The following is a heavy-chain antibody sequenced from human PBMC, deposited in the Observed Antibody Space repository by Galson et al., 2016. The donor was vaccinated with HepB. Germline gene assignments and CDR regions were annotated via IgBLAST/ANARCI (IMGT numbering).Heavy chain of an antibody. J-gene: IGHJ4*02. V-gene: IGHV5-51*01. CDR3: ARRDSGWSLFDS. Sequence: QSGAEVKKPGESLKISCQGSGYTFTNHWIGWVRQMPGKGLEWMGIIYPGASDTRYSPSFQGPGTISADKSTSTAYLQWSGLKAADTARYYCARRDSGWSLFDSWGQGTLLTVSS. CDR2: IYPGASDT. D-gene: IGHD6-19*01. CDR1: GYTFTNHW.